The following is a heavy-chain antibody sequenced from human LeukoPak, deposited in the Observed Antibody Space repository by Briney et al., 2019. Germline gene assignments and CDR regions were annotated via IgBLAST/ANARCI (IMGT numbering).Heavy chain of an antibody. CDR2: INPNSGGT. CDR1: GYTFTGYY. CDR3: ARATGTTDWFDP. D-gene: IGHD1-1*01. J-gene: IGHJ5*02. V-gene: IGHV1-2*02. Sequence: ASVKASCKASGYTFTGYYMHWVRQAPGQGLEWMGWINPNSGGTNYAQKFQGRVTMTRDTSISTAYMELSRLRSDDTAVYYCARATGTTDWFDPWGQGTLVTVSS.